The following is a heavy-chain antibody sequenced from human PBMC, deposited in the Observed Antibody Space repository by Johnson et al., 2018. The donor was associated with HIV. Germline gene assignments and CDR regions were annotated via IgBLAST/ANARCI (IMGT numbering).Heavy chain of an antibody. V-gene: IGHV3-20*04. J-gene: IGHJ3*02. CDR1: GFTFDYYG. Sequence: VQLVESGGGVVQPGTSLRLSCTASGFTFDYYGMTWVRQTPGKGLEWVSGINWNGGSIGYADSVKGRFTISRDNAKNSLYLQMSSLRAEDTALYYCARAVDYGGNSPSRAFDIWGRGTLVTVSS. D-gene: IGHD4-23*01. CDR3: ARAVDYGGNSPSRAFDI. CDR2: INWNGGSI.